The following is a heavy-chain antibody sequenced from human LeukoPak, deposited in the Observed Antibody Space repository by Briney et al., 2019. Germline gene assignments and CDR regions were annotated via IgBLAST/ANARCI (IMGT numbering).Heavy chain of an antibody. CDR3: ARVRRDTAMVKDY. D-gene: IGHD5-18*01. Sequence: GGSLTLSCAASGFTFSDYYMSWIRQAPGKGLEWVSYISSSSSYTNYADSVKGRFTISRDNAKNSLYLQMNSLRAEDTAVYYGARVRRDTAMVKDYWGQGTLVTVSS. V-gene: IGHV3-11*06. J-gene: IGHJ4*02. CDR1: GFTFSDYY. CDR2: ISSSSSYT.